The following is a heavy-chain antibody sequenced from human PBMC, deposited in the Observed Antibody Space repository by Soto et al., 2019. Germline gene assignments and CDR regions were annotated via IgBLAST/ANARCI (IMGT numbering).Heavy chain of an antibody. V-gene: IGHV3-23*01. D-gene: IGHD4-4*01. CDR3: ANPEGPTRPIYYYYGMDV. J-gene: IGHJ6*02. CDR1: GFTFSSYA. CDR2: ISGSGGST. Sequence: EVQLLESGGGLVQPGGSLRLSCAASGFTFSSYAMSWVRQAPGKGLEWVSAISGSGGSTYYADSVKGRFTISRDNSKNTLYLQMNSLRAEDTAVYYCANPEGPTRPIYYYYGMDVWGQGTTVTVSS.